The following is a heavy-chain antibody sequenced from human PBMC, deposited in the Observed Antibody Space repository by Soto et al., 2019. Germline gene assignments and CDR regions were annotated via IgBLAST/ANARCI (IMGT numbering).Heavy chain of an antibody. CDR2: NNHSGRT. CDR3: ATLINRGSSWYGVGGFDP. CDR1: GGSFSGYY. D-gene: IGHD6-13*01. Sequence: QVQLQQWGAGLLKPSETLSLTCAVYGGSFSGYYWSWIRQPPGKGLEWIWENNHSGRTNYNPSLKSRVTISVDTSKNQFSLTLSSVTAADTAVYYCATLINRGSSWYGVGGFDPWGQGTLVTVSS. V-gene: IGHV4-34*01. J-gene: IGHJ5*02.